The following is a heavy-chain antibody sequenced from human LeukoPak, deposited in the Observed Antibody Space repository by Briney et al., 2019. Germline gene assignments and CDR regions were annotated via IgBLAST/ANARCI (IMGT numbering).Heavy chain of an antibody. Sequence: GASLRLSCAASGFTVTTHYMTWVRQAPGKGLEWVSVIYAGGDTYYADSVKGRFIISRDDSKDNLYLQMKRLRAADTAVYYCARVNSGLDAFDIWGQGTMVTVSS. J-gene: IGHJ3*02. V-gene: IGHV3-53*01. CDR3: ARVNSGLDAFDI. CDR1: GFTVTTHY. CDR2: IYAGGDT. D-gene: IGHD1-26*01.